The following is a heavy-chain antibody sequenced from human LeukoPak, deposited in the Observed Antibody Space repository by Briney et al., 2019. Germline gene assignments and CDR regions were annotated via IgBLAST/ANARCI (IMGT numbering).Heavy chain of an antibody. V-gene: IGHV3-30*18. J-gene: IGHJ4*02. CDR3: AKIAAADVVDY. D-gene: IGHD6-13*01. CDR1: GFTFSSYV. Sequence: GGSLRLSCAASGFTFSSYVMHWVRQAPGKGLEWVAVISYDGSNKYYADSVKGRFTISRDNSKNTLYLQMNSLRAEDTAVYYCAKIAAADVVDYWGQGTLVTVSS. CDR2: ISYDGSNK.